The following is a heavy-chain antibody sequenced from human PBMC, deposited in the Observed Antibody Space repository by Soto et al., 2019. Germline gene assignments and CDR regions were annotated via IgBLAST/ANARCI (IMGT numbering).Heavy chain of an antibody. J-gene: IGHJ3*02. V-gene: IGHV1-58*02. Sequence: SVKVTCKASGFTFTSSAMQWVRQARGQRLEWIGWIVVGSGNTNYAQKFQERVTITRDMSTSTAYMELSSLRSEDTAVYYCAAVLKYLGYYGSGSYWPLDIWGQGTMVTVSS. CDR1: GFTFTSSA. CDR2: IVVGSGNT. D-gene: IGHD3-10*01. CDR3: AAVLKYLGYYGSGSYWPLDI.